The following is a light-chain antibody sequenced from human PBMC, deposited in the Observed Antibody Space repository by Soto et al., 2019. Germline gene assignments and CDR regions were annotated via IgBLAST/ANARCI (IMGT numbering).Light chain of an antibody. CDR1: QSISSW. CDR3: QQYFTYRA. V-gene: IGKV1-5*03. CDR2: KAS. J-gene: IGKJ1*01. Sequence: DIQMPQSPSTLSASVGDRVTITCRASQSISSWLAWYQQEPGKAPKLLIYKASTLETGVPSRFSGSGSGTEFALTISSLQPDDFATYYCQQYFTYRAFGQGTKVDIK.